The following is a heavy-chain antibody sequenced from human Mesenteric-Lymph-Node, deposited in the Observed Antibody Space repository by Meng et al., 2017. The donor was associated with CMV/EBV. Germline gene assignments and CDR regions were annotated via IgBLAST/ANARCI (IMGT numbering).Heavy chain of an antibody. D-gene: IGHD2-21*01. CDR2: IYSDGNT. J-gene: IGHJ6*02. CDR3: ARHVVVVGYYYGLDV. V-gene: IGHV3-66*02. Sequence: GGSLRLSCAASGFTVSSNYMSWVRQAPGKGLEWVSLIYSDGNTYYADSVKGRFTISRDNSKSTLYVQMNSLRAEDTAVYYCARHVVVVGYYYGLDVWGQGTTVTVSS. CDR1: GFTVSSNY.